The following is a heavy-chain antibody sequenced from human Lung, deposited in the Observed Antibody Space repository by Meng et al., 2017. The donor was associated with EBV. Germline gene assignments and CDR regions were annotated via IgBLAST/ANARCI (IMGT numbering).Heavy chain of an antibody. V-gene: IGHV4-4*03. CDR2: IYHSGST. CDR3: ARGRRFGSGRYALDY. CDR1: GACNGSSYW. Sequence: QVQLQESGQGLVHPPGTPSLLCALSGACNGSSYWWTWVRQPPEKGLEWIGEIYHSGSTNYNPSLKSRLTLSVDKSKSQFSLELISVTAADTAVYYCARGRRFGSGRYALDYWGQGTLVTVSS. J-gene: IGHJ4*02. D-gene: IGHD3-10*01.